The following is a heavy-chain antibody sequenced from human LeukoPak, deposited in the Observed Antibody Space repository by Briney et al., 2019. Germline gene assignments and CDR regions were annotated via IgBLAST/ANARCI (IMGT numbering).Heavy chain of an antibody. CDR1: GGSFSGYY. J-gene: IGHJ4*02. D-gene: IGHD2-15*01. Sequence: PSETLSLTCAVYGGSFSGYYWSWIRQPPGKGLEWIGEINHSGSTNYNPSLKSRVTISVDTSKNQFSLKLSSVTAADTAVYYRARLETVSGANYFDHWGQGALVTVSS. CDR3: ARLETVSGANYFDH. CDR2: INHSGST. V-gene: IGHV4-34*01.